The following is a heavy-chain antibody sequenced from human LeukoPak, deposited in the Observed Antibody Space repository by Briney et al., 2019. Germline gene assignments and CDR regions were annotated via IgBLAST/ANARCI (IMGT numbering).Heavy chain of an antibody. Sequence: SVKVSCKASGGTFSSYAISWVRQAPGQGLEWMGRIIPILGIANYAQKFQGRVTITADKSTSTAYMELSSLRSEDTAVYYCAQMATISIDYFDYWGQGTLVTVSS. J-gene: IGHJ4*02. CDR1: GGTFSSYA. CDR3: AQMATISIDYFDY. V-gene: IGHV1-69*04. D-gene: IGHD5-24*01. CDR2: IIPILGIA.